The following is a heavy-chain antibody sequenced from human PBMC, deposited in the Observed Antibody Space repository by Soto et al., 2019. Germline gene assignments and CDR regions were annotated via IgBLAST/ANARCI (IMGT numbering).Heavy chain of an antibody. J-gene: IGHJ4*02. CDR1: GFTFSSYG. V-gene: IGHV3-33*01. CDR2: IWYDGSNK. Sequence: QVQLVESGGGVVQPGRSLRLSCAASGFTFSSYGMHWVRQAPGEGLEWGAVIWYDGSNKYYADSVKGRFTIARDKSKNTLYLQMNSLRAEDTAVYYCAIGKDSGWSTPFYYWGQGTLVTVSS. CDR3: AIGKDSGWSTPFYY. D-gene: IGHD6-19*01.